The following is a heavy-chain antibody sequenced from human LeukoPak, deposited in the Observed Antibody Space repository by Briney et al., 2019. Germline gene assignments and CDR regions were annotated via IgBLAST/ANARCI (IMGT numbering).Heavy chain of an antibody. Sequence: GGSLRLSCAASGFTFSDYYMSWIRQAPGKGLEWVSYIRSGGSTIYYADSVKGRFTISRDNAKNSLFLQMNSLRAEDTAVYYCARDGRSGNYYVDYWGQGTLVTVSS. CDR1: GFTFSDYY. CDR2: IRSGGSTI. D-gene: IGHD1-26*01. CDR3: ARDGRSGNYYVDY. V-gene: IGHV3-11*04. J-gene: IGHJ4*02.